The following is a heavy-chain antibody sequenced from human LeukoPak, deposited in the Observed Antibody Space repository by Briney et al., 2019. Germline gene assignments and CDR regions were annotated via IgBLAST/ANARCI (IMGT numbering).Heavy chain of an antibody. CDR2: INPSGGST. D-gene: IGHD3-22*01. CDR1: GYTFTSYY. V-gene: IGHV1-46*01. Sequence: ASVKVSCKAPGYTFTSYYMHWVRQAPGQGLEWMGIINPSGGSTSDAQKFQGRVTMTRDMSTSTVYMELSSLRSEDTAVYYCARAIVVVGFDYWGQGTLVTVSS. CDR3: ARAIVVVGFDY. J-gene: IGHJ4*02.